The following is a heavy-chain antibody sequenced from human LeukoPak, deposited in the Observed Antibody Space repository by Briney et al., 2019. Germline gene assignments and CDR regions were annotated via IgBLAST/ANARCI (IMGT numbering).Heavy chain of an antibody. D-gene: IGHD4/OR15-4a*01. CDR1: GYTFTSYY. V-gene: IGHV1-46*01. J-gene: IGHJ3*02. Sequence: ASVKVSCKASGYTFTSYYMHWVRQAPGQGLEWMGIINPSGGSTSYAQKFQGRVTMTRVTTTSTVYMEMSSLRSEDTAVYYCARDTRDYGGAFDIWGQGTMVTVSS. CDR3: ARDTRDYGGAFDI. CDR2: INPSGGST.